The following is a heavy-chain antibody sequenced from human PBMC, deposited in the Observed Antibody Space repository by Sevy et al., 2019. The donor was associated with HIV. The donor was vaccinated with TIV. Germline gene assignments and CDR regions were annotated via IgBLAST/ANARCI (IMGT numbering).Heavy chain of an antibody. CDR3: AKDLAVGDYDFWSGYLYYDYGMDV. J-gene: IGHJ6*02. V-gene: IGHV3-30-3*02. CDR2: ISYDGSNK. CDR1: GFTFSNYA. D-gene: IGHD3-3*01. Sequence: GGSLRLSCAASGFTFSNYAIHWVHQAPGKGLEWVAIISYDGSNKYYADSVKGRFTISRDNSKNTVYLQMDRLTAEDTAVYYCAKDLAVGDYDFWSGYLYYDYGMDVWGQGTTVTVSS.